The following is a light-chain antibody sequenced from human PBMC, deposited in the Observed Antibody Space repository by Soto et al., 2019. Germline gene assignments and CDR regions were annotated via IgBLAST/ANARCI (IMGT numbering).Light chain of an antibody. CDR2: AAS. CDR3: QQSYSPPRRLT. V-gene: IGKV1-39*01. J-gene: IGKJ4*02. CDR1: QSISSY. Sequence: DIQMTQSPSSLSASVGDRVTITCRASQSISSYLNWYQQKPGKAPKLLIYAASSLQSGVPSRFSGSGSGTDVTLTILSLQPEDVATYYGQQSYSPPRRLTFGGGTKVEIK.